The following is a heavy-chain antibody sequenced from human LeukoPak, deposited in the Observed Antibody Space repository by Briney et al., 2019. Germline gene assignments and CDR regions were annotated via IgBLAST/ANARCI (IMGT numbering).Heavy chain of an antibody. J-gene: IGHJ4*02. CDR3: VKSDCESVRCRRPDY. CDR2: ITGSGDDT. D-gene: IGHD5/OR15-5a*01. V-gene: IGHV3-23*01. Sequence: GGSLRLSCAASGFIFNNYAMNWVRQAPGKGLEWVSAITGSGDDTYYADSVKGRFTASRDNSKNTLYLRMDSLRGEDTATYYCVKSDCESVRCRRPDYWGQRVLVTVSS. CDR1: GFIFNNYA.